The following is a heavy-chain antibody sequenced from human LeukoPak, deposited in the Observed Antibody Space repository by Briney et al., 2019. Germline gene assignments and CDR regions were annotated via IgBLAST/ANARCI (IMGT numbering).Heavy chain of an antibody. J-gene: IGHJ4*02. CDR3: ARDGGYYDSSGYYSGD. D-gene: IGHD3-22*01. Sequence: SVKVSCKASGGTFSRYAISWVRQAPGQGLEWMGGIIPIFGTANYAQKFQGRVTITADETTSTAYMELSSLRSEDTDVYYCARDGGYYDSSGYYSGDWGQGTLVTVSS. V-gene: IGHV1-69*13. CDR1: GGTFSRYA. CDR2: IIPIFGTA.